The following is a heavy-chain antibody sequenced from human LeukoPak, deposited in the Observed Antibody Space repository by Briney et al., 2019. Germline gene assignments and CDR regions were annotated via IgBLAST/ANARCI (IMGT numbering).Heavy chain of an antibody. D-gene: IGHD1-26*01. V-gene: IGHV3-48*03. CDR1: GFTFSSYE. CDR2: ISSSGSTI. CDR3: ARAGGSGSHQFDY. Sequence: GGSLRLSCAASGFTFSSYEMNWVRQAPGKGLEWVSYISSSGSTIYYADSVKGRFTISRDNSKNTLYLQMNSLRAEDTAVYYCARAGGSGSHQFDYWGQGTLVTVSS. J-gene: IGHJ4*02.